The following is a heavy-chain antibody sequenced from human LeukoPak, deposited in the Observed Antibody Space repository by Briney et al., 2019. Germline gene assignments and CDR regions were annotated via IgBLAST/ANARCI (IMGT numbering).Heavy chain of an antibody. CDR1: GYTLTELS. CDR3: ATTVFGVLTSFDY. V-gene: IGHV1-24*01. Sequence: ASVKVSCKVSGYTLTELSMHWGRQAPGKGLEWMGGFDPEDGERIYVQKFQGRVTMTEDTSTDTAYMDLSSLGSEDTAIYYCATTVFGVLTSFDYWGQGTLVTVSS. J-gene: IGHJ4*02. D-gene: IGHD3-3*01. CDR2: FDPEDGER.